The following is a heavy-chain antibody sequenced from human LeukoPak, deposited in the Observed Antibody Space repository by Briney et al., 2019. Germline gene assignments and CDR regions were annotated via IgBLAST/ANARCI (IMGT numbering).Heavy chain of an antibody. D-gene: IGHD6-25*01. CDR1: GFTFSSYE. CDR3: ARDGTPIYSSGWVYMDV. V-gene: IGHV3-48*03. Sequence: GGSLRLSCAASGFTFSSYEMNWVRQAPGKGLEWVSYISSSGRTKYYADSVKGRFTISRDNAKNSLYLQMNSLRGEDTAVYYCARDGTPIYSSGWVYMDVWGKGTTVTISS. J-gene: IGHJ6*04. CDR2: ISSSGRTK.